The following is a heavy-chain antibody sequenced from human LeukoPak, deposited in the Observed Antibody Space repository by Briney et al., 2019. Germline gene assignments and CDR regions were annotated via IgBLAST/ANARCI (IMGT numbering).Heavy chain of an antibody. D-gene: IGHD5-12*01. CDR2: IYYTGST. Sequence: PSETLSLTCTVSGGSVSGGSYCWNWIQQPPGKELEWVGYIYYTGSTNYNPSLKSRVTISVDTSKNQFSLKLSSVTAADTAVYYCARDRWLRWFDPWGQGTLVTVSS. J-gene: IGHJ5*02. CDR3: ARDRWLRWFDP. CDR1: GGSVSGGSYC. V-gene: IGHV4-61*01.